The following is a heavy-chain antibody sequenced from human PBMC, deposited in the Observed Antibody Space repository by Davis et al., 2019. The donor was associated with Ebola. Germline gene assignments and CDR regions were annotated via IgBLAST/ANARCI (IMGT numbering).Heavy chain of an antibody. CDR3: AGGRDYALDI. CDR1: GFTFSGSS. V-gene: IGHV3-48*02. D-gene: IGHD2-21*02. J-gene: IGHJ3*02. Sequence: PGGSLRLSCSASGFTFSGSSMNWVRQAPGKGLEWISHISGGTGAMEYADPVQGRFTISRDNAKNSLYLQRNSLRDDDTAVYYCAGGRDYALDIWGQGTMVTVSS. CDR2: ISGGTGAM.